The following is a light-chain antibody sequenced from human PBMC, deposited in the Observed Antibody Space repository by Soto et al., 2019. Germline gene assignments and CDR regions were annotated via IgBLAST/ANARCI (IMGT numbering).Light chain of an antibody. CDR2: EVS. CDR3: CSYGGSRAV. CDR1: SSDVGSHNL. V-gene: IGLV2-23*02. J-gene: IGLJ7*01. Sequence: QSALTQPASVSGSPGQSITISCTGTSSDVGSHNLVSWYQQQPGQAPKLMNYEVSKRPLGVSTRFSASKSGNTASLTISGLQAEDEADYYCCSYGGSRAVFGGGTQLTVL.